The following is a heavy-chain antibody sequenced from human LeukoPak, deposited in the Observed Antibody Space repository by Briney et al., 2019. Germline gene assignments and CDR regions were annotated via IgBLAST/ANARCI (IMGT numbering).Heavy chain of an antibody. J-gene: IGHJ4*02. CDR1: GFTFSSYA. CDR2: INGGGGST. Sequence: GGSLRLSCGASGFTFSSYAMSWLRQAPGKGLEGVSAINGGGGSTYYADSVKGRFTISRDNSKNTLYLQMNSLRAEDTAVYYCAKDKGPYSVGLSPFDSWGQGTLVTVSS. D-gene: IGHD5-18*01. CDR3: AKDKGPYSVGLSPFDS. V-gene: IGHV3-23*01.